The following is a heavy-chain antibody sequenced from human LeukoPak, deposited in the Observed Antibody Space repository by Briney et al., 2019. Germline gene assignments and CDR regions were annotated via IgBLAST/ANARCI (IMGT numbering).Heavy chain of an antibody. J-gene: IGHJ4*02. CDR3: ATLYGG. CDR1: GYTFTGYY. D-gene: IGHD3-10*01. V-gene: IGHV1-2*02. CDR2: INPNSGDT. Sequence: ASVKVPCKASGYTFTGYYMHWVRQAPGQGLEWMGWINPNSGDTNYAQKFQGRVTMTRDTSINTAYMELSRLRSDDTAVFYCATLYGGWGQGTLVTVSS.